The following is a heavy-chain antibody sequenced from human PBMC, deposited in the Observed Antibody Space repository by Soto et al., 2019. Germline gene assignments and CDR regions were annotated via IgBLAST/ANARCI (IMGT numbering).Heavy chain of an antibody. CDR3: ARGSSLDQTSAFDH. J-gene: IGHJ4*02. V-gene: IGHV4-59*01. CDR2: ISYAGGSP. Sequence: PSGTLSLTCTVSGGSMTNYDWNWIRQPPGKGLEWVADISYAGGSPEYILSLKGRVTISADASKNPLSLQLNSMTAADTAVYYCARGSSLDQTSAFDHWGQGALVTVSS. CDR1: GGSMTNYD.